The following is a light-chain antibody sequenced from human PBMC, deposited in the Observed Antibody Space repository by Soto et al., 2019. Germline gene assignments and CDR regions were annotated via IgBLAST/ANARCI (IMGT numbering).Light chain of an antibody. CDR3: HQYGSSPLT. CDR2: GAS. Sequence: EILLTQSPGSLSLSPGERATLSCRTSQSLSSPYLAWYQQKPGQPPRLLIYGASSRATGIPDRFSGSGSGTDFTLTISRLEPEDFAVYYCHQYGSSPLTFGGGTKVDIK. V-gene: IGKV3-20*01. J-gene: IGKJ4*01. CDR1: QSLSSPY.